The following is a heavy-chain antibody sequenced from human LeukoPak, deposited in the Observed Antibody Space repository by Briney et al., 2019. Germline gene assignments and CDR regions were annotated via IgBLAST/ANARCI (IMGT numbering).Heavy chain of an antibody. CDR2: IKEDGDEK. Sequence: GGSLRVSCAVSGFTFSNYYTSWVRQAPGKGLEWVANIKEDGDEKYYADSVKGRFTISRDNANNSLYLQMDSLRAEDTAVYYCARDKDRGWLQMTDAGFDSWGQGTLVTVSS. D-gene: IGHD5-24*01. CDR3: ARDKDRGWLQMTDAGFDS. CDR1: GFTFSNYY. V-gene: IGHV3-7*01. J-gene: IGHJ5*01.